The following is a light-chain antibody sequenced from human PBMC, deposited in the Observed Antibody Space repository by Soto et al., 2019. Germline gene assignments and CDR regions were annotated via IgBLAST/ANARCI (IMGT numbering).Light chain of an antibody. CDR2: KAS. Sequence: MTQSPTTQSSPVVVRVPITCRASQSISSWLAWYQQKPGKAPKLLIYKASSLESGVPSRFSGSGSGTEFTLTISSLQPEDFGTYYCQQFKSYPITFGQGTRLEI. CDR1: QSISSW. V-gene: IGKV1-5*03. CDR3: QQFKSYPIT. J-gene: IGKJ5*01.